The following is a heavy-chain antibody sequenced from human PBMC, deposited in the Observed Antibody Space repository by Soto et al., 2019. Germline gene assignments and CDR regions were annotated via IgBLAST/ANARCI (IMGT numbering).Heavy chain of an antibody. Sequence: SETLSLTCAVYGGSFSGYYWSWIRQPPGKGLEWIGEINHSGSTNYNPSLKSRVTISVDTSKNQFSLKLSSVTAADTAVYYCARGGRTRTVVTRGVYFDYWGQGTLVTVSS. CDR1: GGSFSGYY. V-gene: IGHV4-34*01. J-gene: IGHJ4*02. D-gene: IGHD2-21*02. CDR2: INHSGST. CDR3: ARGGRTRTVVTRGVYFDY.